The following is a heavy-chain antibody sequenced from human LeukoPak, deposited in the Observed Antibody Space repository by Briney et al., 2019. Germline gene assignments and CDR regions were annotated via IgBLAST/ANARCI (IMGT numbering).Heavy chain of an antibody. CDR3: ARGGVAVAGTRWFDP. V-gene: IGHV4-4*02. Sequence: SETLSLTCAVSGGSISSSNWWSWVRQPPGKGLEWIGEIYHSGSTNYNPSLKSRVTISVDKSKNQFSLKLSSVTAADTAVYYCARGGVAVAGTRWFDPWGQGTLVTVSS. J-gene: IGHJ5*02. CDR2: IYHSGST. CDR1: GGSISSSNW. D-gene: IGHD6-19*01.